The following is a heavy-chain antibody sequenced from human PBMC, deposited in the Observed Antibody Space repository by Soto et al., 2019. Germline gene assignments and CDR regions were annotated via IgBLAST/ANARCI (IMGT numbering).Heavy chain of an antibody. CDR1: VFTFSIYT. Sequence: RGSLRISCATSVFTFSIYTMIWVRQAPGKGLKWVSAISGSGGDTHYADSVKGRFTISRDNSKNTLYLRMESLRVDDMAVYYCADPDSPLEYWGQGTMVTVSS. CDR3: ADPDSPLEY. V-gene: IGHV3-23*01. D-gene: IGHD3-22*01. J-gene: IGHJ4*02. CDR2: ISGSGGDT.